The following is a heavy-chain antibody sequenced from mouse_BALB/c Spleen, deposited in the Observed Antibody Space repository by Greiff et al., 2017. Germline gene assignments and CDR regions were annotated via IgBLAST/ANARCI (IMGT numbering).Heavy chain of an antibody. CDR2: IDPANGNT. Sequence: EVKLQESGAELVKPGASVKLSCTASGFNIKDTYMHWVKQRPEQGLEWIGRIDPANGNTKYDPKFQGKATITADTSSNTAYLQLSSLTSEDTAFYYCARIYGERADYWGQGTTLTVSS. CDR1: GFNIKDTY. CDR3: ARIYGERADY. V-gene: IGHV14-3*02. D-gene: IGHD1-1*02. J-gene: IGHJ2*01.